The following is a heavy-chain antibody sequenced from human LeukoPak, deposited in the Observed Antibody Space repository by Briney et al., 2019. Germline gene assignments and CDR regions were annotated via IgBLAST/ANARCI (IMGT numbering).Heavy chain of an antibody. Sequence: PGGSLRLSCAASGFTFNTYAMHWVRQAPGKGLEWVAVISYDANNKYYASSVKGRFTISRDNSENTFYLQMNSLGTEDTAVYYCARDRPPGGSCLDYWGQGTLVTVSS. CDR3: ARDRPPGGSCLDY. V-gene: IGHV3-30-3*01. CDR2: ISYDANNK. D-gene: IGHD2-15*01. J-gene: IGHJ4*02. CDR1: GFTFNTYA.